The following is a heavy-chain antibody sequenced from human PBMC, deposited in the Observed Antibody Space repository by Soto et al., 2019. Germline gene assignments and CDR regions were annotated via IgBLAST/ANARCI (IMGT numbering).Heavy chain of an antibody. D-gene: IGHD3-16*01. V-gene: IGHV4-59*01. J-gene: IGHJ6*03. CDR2: IYYSGST. Sequence: SETLSLTCTVSGGSISSYYWSWIRQPPGKGLEWIGYIYYSGSTNYNPSLKSRVTISVDTSKNQFSLKLSSVTAADTAVYYCARAGGRGTYYYYYMDVWGKGTTVTVSS. CDR3: ARAGGRGTYYYYYMDV. CDR1: GGSISSYY.